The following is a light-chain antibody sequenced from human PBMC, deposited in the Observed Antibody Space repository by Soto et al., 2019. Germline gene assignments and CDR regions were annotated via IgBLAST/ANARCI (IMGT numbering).Light chain of an antibody. Sequence: QSALTQPASVSGSPGQSITISCTGTTSDVGAYNYVSWYQQHPGKAPKVMIYDVSNRPSGVSNRFSGSKSGNTASLTIAGLQAEDEADYYCSSYTSRNTLIFGGGTKVTVL. CDR1: TSDVGAYNY. J-gene: IGLJ2*01. CDR3: SSYTSRNTLI. V-gene: IGLV2-14*01. CDR2: DVS.